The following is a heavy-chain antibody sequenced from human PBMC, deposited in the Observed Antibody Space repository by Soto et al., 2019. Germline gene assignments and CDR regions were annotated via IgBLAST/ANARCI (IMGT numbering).Heavy chain of an antibody. CDR1: WFTVSSNY. J-gene: IGHJ6*02. CDR2: IYSGGST. V-gene: IGHV3-53*01. Sequence: PGGSLRLSCAASWFTVSSNYMSWVRQAPGKGLEWVSVIYSGGSTYYADSVKGRFTISRDNSKNTLYLQMNSLRAEDTAVYYCARDTYYYDSSGYLYGMDVWGQGTTVTVSS. D-gene: IGHD3-22*01. CDR3: ARDTYYYDSSGYLYGMDV.